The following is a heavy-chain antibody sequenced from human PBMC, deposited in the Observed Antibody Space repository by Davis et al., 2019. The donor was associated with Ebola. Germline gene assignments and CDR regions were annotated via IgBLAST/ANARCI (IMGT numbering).Heavy chain of an antibody. CDR2: INHSGST. CDR3: ARGRSFYYDGSGYGVKDAFDI. J-gene: IGHJ3*02. D-gene: IGHD3-22*01. V-gene: IGHV4-34*01. Sequence: SETLSLTCTVSGGSISSYYWSWIRQPPGKGLEWIGEINHSGSTNYNPSLKSRVTISVDTSKNQFSLKLSSVTVADTAVYYCARGRSFYYDGSGYGVKDAFDIWGQGTTVTVSS. CDR1: GGSISSYY.